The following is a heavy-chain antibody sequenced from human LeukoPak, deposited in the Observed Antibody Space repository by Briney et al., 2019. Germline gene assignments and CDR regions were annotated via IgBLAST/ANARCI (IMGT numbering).Heavy chain of an antibody. Sequence: SETLSLTCTVSGGSISSGSDYWTWIRQPAGKGLEWIGHIYTSGSTNYNPSLKSRVTISVDTSKNQFSLKLSSVTAADTAVYYCARTLVWKLLRFDPWGQGTLVTVSS. J-gene: IGHJ5*02. V-gene: IGHV4-61*09. CDR3: ARTLVWKLLRFDP. D-gene: IGHD2-15*01. CDR1: GGSISSGSDY. CDR2: IYTSGST.